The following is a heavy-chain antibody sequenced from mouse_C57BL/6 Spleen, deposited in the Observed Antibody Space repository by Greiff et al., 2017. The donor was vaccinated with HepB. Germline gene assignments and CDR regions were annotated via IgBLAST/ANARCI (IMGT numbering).Heavy chain of an antibody. D-gene: IGHD2-5*01. CDR3: ARLSKNAMDY. CDR2: ISGGGGNT. CDR1: GFTFSSYT. V-gene: IGHV5-9*01. J-gene: IGHJ4*01. Sequence: EVQVVESGGGLVKPGGSLKLSCAASGFTFSSYTMSWVRQTPEKRLEWVATISGGGGNTYYPDSVKGRFTISRDNAKNTLYLQMSSLRSEDTALYYCARLSKNAMDYWGQGTSVTVSS.